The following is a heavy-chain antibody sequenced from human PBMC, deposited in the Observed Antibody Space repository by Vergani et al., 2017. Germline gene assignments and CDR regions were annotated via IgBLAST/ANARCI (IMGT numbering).Heavy chain of an antibody. CDR2: INQSGST. J-gene: IGHJ4*02. CDR1: GGSFSGYY. CDR3: ARGRYRSGWLYYFDD. V-gene: IGHV4-34*02. D-gene: IGHD6-19*01. Sequence: QVQLQQWGAGLLKPSETLSLTCAVYGGSFSGYYWSWIRQPPGKGLEWIGEINQSGSTKYNPSLKSRVTISVDTSKNQFSLKLSSVTAADTAVYYCARGRYRSGWLYYFDDWGQGTLVTVSS.